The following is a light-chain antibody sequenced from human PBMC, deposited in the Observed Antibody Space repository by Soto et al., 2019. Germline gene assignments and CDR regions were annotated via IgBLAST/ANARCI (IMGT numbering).Light chain of an antibody. J-gene: IGKJ3*01. CDR2: AAS. CDR1: QGISNH. V-gene: IGKV1-17*03. Sequence: DIQITQSPSAMSASVGDRFPITCRASQGISNHLAWFQQKPGKGPKRLIYAASILQSGVPSRFSGSGSGTEFTLTISSLQPEDFATYYCLQHNSYPFTFGPGTKVDIK. CDR3: LQHNSYPFT.